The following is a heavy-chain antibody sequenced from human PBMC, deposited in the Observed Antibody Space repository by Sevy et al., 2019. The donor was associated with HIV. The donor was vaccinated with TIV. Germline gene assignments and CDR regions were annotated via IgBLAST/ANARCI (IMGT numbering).Heavy chain of an antibody. V-gene: IGHV3-23*01. Sequence: GGSLRLSCAASGFTFSSYAMSWVRQAPGKGLEWVSAISGSGGSTYYADSVKGRFTISRDNSKNTLYLQMNSLRAEDTAVYYCANAGDYYDSSGYSTLDYWGQGTLVTVSS. J-gene: IGHJ4*02. CDR3: ANAGDYYDSSGYSTLDY. CDR2: ISGSGGST. D-gene: IGHD3-22*01. CDR1: GFTFSSYA.